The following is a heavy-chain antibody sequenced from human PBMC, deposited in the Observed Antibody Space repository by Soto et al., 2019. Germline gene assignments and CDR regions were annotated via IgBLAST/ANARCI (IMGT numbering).Heavy chain of an antibody. CDR1: GYSFTSYW. J-gene: IGHJ6*02. CDR3: ARQIGQPYYYYYYGMDV. D-gene: IGHD3-22*01. V-gene: IGHV5-51*01. Sequence: LKISCKGSGYSFTSYWIGWVRQMPGKGLEWMGIIYPGDSDTRYSPSFQGQVTISADKSISTAYLQWSSLKASDTAMYYCARQIGQPYYYYYYGMDVWGQGTTVTVSS. CDR2: IYPGDSDT.